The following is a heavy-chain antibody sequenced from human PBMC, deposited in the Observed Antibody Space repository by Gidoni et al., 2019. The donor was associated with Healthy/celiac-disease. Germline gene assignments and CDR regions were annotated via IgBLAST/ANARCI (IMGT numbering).Heavy chain of an antibody. V-gene: IGHV1-8*01. CDR3: ARGRKGRTPDY. J-gene: IGHJ4*02. CDR2: MIPNSGNT. CDR1: GYPFTSYG. Sequence: QVQLVQSGAEVKKPGASVKVPCKASGYPFTSYGTNWVRQATGHGREWRGWMIPNSGNTGYAQKFQGRVTMTRNTSISTAYMELSSLRSEDTAVYYCARGRKGRTPDYWGQGTLVTVSS.